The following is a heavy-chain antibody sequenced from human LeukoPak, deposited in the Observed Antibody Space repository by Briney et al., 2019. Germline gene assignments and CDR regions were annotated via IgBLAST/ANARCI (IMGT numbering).Heavy chain of an antibody. V-gene: IGHV1-69*13. Sequence: SVKVSCKASGYTFTAYHMHWVRQAPGQGLEWMGGIIPIFDTADYAQKFQGRVTITADESTSTAYMELSSLRSEDTAVFYCARISLGAIWGYYYGMDVWGQGTTVTVSS. D-gene: IGHD1-26*01. CDR3: ARISLGAIWGYYYGMDV. CDR1: GYTFTAYH. J-gene: IGHJ6*02. CDR2: IIPIFDTA.